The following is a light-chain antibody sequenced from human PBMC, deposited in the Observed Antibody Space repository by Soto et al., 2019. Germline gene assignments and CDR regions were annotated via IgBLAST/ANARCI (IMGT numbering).Light chain of an antibody. J-gene: IGKJ1*01. V-gene: IGKV3-20*01. Sequence: EMLLTQSPGTPSLSPGGRATHYLRPSQSVVSSYVAWYQQTPGQAPRLLIYGLSNRATGIPDRFSVSGSGTDFTLTISRLEPEDFAVYYCQQFGHSPWTFGQGTKVDIK. CDR1: QSVVSSY. CDR2: GLS. CDR3: QQFGHSPWT.